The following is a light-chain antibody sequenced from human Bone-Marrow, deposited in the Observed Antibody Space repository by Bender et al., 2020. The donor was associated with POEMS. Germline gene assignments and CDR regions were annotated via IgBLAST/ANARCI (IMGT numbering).Light chain of an antibody. Sequence: SYELTQPPSVSVSPGQTASISCSGDNLGERFISWYQHKPGQSPVLVIYQDNKRPSGIPARFSGSESGTTATLTISGTQTMDEAEYYCQAWDTSTASSVFGTGTKVTVL. CDR1: NLGERF. CDR3: QAWDTSTASSV. CDR2: QDN. V-gene: IGLV3-1*01. J-gene: IGLJ1*01.